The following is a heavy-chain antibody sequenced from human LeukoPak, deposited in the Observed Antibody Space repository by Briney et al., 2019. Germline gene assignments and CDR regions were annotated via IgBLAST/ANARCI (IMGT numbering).Heavy chain of an antibody. J-gene: IGHJ4*02. D-gene: IGHD3-10*01. V-gene: IGHV1-2*02. Sequence: ASVKVSCKASGYTFTSYYMHWVRQAPGQGLEWMGWINPNSGGTNYAQKFQGRVTMTRDTSISTAYMELSRLRSDDTAVYYCARPRGGGSGSYFYWGQGTLVTVSS. CDR3: ARPRGGGSGSYFY. CDR1: GYTFTSYY. CDR2: INPNSGGT.